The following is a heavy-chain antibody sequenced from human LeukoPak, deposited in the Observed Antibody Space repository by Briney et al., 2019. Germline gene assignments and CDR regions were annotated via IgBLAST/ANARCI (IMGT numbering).Heavy chain of an antibody. CDR2: ISGRGGST. V-gene: IGHV3-23*01. CDR3: AKTMWIRGMAPFDY. J-gene: IGHJ4*02. D-gene: IGHD3-10*01. CDR1: GFTFSSYA. Sequence: GGSLRLSCVASGFTFSSYAMSWVRQAPGKGLVWVSGISGRGGSTNNADSVKGRFTISRDNSNNTLYLQMNSLRAEDTAVYYCAKTMWIRGMAPFDYWGQGTLVTVSS.